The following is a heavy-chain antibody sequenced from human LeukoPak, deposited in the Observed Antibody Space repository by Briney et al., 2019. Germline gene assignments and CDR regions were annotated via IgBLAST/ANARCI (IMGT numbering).Heavy chain of an antibody. CDR2: IYTSGST. CDR1: GGSISSYY. J-gene: IGHJ4*02. CDR3: ARDRASYYYDTSGDNDY. D-gene: IGHD3-22*01. V-gene: IGHV4-4*07. Sequence: SETLSLTCIVSGGSISSYYWSWIRQPAGKGLEWIGRIYTSGSTNYNPSLKSRVTISVDRSKNQFSLKLSSVTAADTAVYYCARDRASYYYDTSGDNDYWGQGTLVTVSS.